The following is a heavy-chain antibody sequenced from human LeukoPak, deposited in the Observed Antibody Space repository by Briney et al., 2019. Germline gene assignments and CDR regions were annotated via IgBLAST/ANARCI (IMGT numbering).Heavy chain of an antibody. V-gene: IGHV4-59*08. CDR2: IYYSGTT. CDR3: ARHSYNYYGLDV. CDR1: RGSISPYF. Sequence: PSETLSLTCTVSRGSISPYFWSWIRQPPGKGLEWIGYIYYSGTTNYNPSLKSRVTMSVDTSNNHLSLRLTSVTAADTALYYCARHSYNYYGLDVWGQGTTITVSS. J-gene: IGHJ6*02.